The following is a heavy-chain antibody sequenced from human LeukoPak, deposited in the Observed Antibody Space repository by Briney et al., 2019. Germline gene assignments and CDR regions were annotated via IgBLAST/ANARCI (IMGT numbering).Heavy chain of an antibody. CDR2: INHSGST. Sequence: SETLSLTCAVYGGSFSGYYWSWIRQPPGKGLEWIGEINHSGSTNYNPSLKSRVTISVDTSKNQFSLKLSSVTAADTAVYYCARVSDFWSGYPPSRYYYYMDVWGKGTTVTVSS. J-gene: IGHJ6*03. CDR3: ARVSDFWSGYPPSRYYYYMDV. CDR1: GGSFSGYY. V-gene: IGHV4-34*01. D-gene: IGHD3-3*01.